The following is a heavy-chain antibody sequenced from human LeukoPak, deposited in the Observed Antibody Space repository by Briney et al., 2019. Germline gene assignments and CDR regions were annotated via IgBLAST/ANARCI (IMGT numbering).Heavy chain of an antibody. CDR3: ARQGGVGATGFDDC. D-gene: IGHD1-26*01. Sequence: ASETLSLTCTVSGGSISSGSFYWGWIRQPPGKGLQWIGSISYSVNTHYNPSLKSRVAISVDTSKTQFSLKLSSVTAADTAVYYCARQGGVGATGFDDCWGQGTLVTVSS. CDR2: ISYSVNT. J-gene: IGHJ4*02. CDR1: GGSISSGSFY. V-gene: IGHV4-39*01.